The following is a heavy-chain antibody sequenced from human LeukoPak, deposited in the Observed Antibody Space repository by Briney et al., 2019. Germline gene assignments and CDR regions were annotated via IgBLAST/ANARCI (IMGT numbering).Heavy chain of an antibody. V-gene: IGHV4-4*09. D-gene: IGHD3-10*01. CDR2: IYTSGST. CDR1: GGSISSYY. CDR3: ARGAVRGGTNFDY. J-gene: IGHJ4*02. Sequence: SETLSLTCTVSGGSISSYYWSWIRQPPGKGLEWIGYIYTSGSTNYNPSLKSRVTISVDTSKNQFSLQLNSVTPEDTAVYYCARGAVRGGTNFDYWGQGTLVTVSS.